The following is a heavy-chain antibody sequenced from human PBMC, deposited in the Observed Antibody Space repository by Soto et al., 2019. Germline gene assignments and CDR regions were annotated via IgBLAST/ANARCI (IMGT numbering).Heavy chain of an antibody. CDR1: GYTFTSYG. CDR2: ISAYNGNT. Sequence: ASVKVSCKASGYTFTSYGISWVRQAPGEGLEWMGWISAYNGNTNYAQKLQGRVTMTTDTSTSTAYMELRSLRSDETAVYYCERGSVSEALSFVACSGGSCYSGLGWFDTRGQRSLVTVSS. D-gene: IGHD2-15*01. CDR3: ERGSVSEALSFVACSGGSCYSGLGWFDT. J-gene: IGHJ5*01. V-gene: IGHV1-18*01.